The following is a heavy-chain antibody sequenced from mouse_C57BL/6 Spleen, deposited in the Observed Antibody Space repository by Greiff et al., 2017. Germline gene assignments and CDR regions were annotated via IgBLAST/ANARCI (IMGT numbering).Heavy chain of an antibody. CDR1: GYTFTDYE. J-gene: IGHJ1*03. CDR3: TRWAPYYGSSHWYFDV. CDR2: IDPETGGT. D-gene: IGHD1-1*01. V-gene: IGHV1-15*01. Sequence: QVQLQQSGAELVRPGASVTLSCKASGYTFTDYEMHWVKQTPVHGLEWIGAIDPETGGTAYNQKFKGKAILAADKSSSTAYMELRSLTSEDSAVYYGTRWAPYYGSSHWYFDVWGTGTTVTVSS.